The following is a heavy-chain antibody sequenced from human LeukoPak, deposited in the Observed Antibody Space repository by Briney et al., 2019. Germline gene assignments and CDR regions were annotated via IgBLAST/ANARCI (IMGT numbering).Heavy chain of an antibody. CDR2: INHSGST. J-gene: IGHJ4*02. Sequence: PSETLSLTCAVYGGSFSGYYWSWIRQPPGKGLEWIGEINHSGSTNYNPSLKSRVTISVDTSKNQFSLKLSSVTAADTAVYYCARGLGSXXYLPSFDYWGQGTLVTV. CDR1: GGSFSGYY. D-gene: IGHD1-26*01. CDR3: ARGLGSXXYLPSFDY. V-gene: IGHV4-34*01.